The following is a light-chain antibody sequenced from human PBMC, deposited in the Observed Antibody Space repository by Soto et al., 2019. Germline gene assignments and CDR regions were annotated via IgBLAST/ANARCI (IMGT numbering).Light chain of an antibody. V-gene: IGKV1-16*02. CDR1: QDISNY. CDR3: QQYRSYPFT. CDR2: AAS. J-gene: IGKJ3*01. Sequence: DIQRTQSPSSLSASVGDRVTITCRASQDISNYLAWFQQEPGKAPKSLIFAASSLQGGVPSKFSGSGSGTDFTLTISSLQPEDFATYYLQQYRSYPFTFGPGTKGDI.